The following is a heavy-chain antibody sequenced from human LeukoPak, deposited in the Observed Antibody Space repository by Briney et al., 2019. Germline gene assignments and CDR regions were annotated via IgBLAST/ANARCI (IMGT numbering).Heavy chain of an antibody. D-gene: IGHD3-10*02. CDR2: ISSTGNTI. Sequence: GGSLRLSCAASGFTFSSFEINWVRQAPGKGLKWVSYISSTGNTIYYAESVKGRFTLSRDNAKNSLYLEMNSLRAEDTAVYYCARERIFGDYLDFWGQGTLVTVSS. V-gene: IGHV3-48*03. CDR1: GFTFSSFE. CDR3: ARERIFGDYLDF. J-gene: IGHJ4*02.